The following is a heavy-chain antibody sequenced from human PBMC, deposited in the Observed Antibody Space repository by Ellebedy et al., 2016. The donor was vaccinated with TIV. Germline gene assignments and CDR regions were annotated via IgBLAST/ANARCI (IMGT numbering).Heavy chain of an antibody. CDR2: MFSGGST. J-gene: IGHJ4*02. Sequence: PGGSLRLSCAASGFPVSSNYMSWVRQAPGRGLEWVSVMFSGGSTYHSDSVKGRFTISRDSSKNTLYLQMNNLRAEDTAVFYCAKLQPYYYDSRGYPAVYFDHWGQGALVNVSS. V-gene: IGHV3-66*04. D-gene: IGHD3-22*01. CDR3: AKLQPYYYDSRGYPAVYFDH. CDR1: GFPVSSNY.